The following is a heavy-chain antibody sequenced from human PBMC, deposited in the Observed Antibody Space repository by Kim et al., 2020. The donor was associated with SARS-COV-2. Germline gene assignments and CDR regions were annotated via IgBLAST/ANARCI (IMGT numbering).Heavy chain of an antibody. CDR3: TCLNDALDV. Sequence: GGSLRLSCAASGFTFSDSCMSWFRQAPGKGLEWVGLIKSKSYGGTSDYAAPVKGRFAISRDDSKATLYLQMKSLKTEDSAVYYCTCLNDALDVWGQGTMVTVSS. CDR2: IKSKSYGGTS. CDR1: GFTFSDSC. J-gene: IGHJ3*01. V-gene: IGHV3-15*01.